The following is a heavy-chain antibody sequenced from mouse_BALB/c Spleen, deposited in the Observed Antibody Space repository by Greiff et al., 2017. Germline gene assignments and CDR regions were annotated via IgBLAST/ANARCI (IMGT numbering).Heavy chain of an antibody. Sequence: EVQGVESGGGLVQPGGSRKLSCAASGFTFSSFGMHWVRQAPEKGLEWVAYISSGSSTIYYADTVKGRFTISRDNPKNTLFLQMNSLRSEDTAMYYCARWNAMDYWGQGTSVTVSA. J-gene: IGHJ4*01. V-gene: IGHV5-17*02. CDR3: ARWNAMDY. CDR2: ISSGSSTI. CDR1: GFTFSSFG.